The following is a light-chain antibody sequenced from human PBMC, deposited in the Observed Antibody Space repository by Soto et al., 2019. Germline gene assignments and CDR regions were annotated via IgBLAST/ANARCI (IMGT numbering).Light chain of an antibody. CDR3: LLYYGGVYV. J-gene: IGLJ1*01. CDR1: TGAVTSDNY. Sequence: QAVVTQEPSLTVSPGGTVTLTCGSSTGAVTSDNYPNWFQLKPGQAPKSMIYSISNKHSWTPARFSGYLLGGKAALTLSGVQPEDEAEYYRLLYYGGVYVFGSGTKVTVL. V-gene: IGLV7-43*01. CDR2: SIS.